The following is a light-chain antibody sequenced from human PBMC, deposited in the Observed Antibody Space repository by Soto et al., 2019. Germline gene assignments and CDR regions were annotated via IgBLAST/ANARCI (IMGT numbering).Light chain of an antibody. CDR1: QTISSS. V-gene: IGKV1-5*03. J-gene: IGKJ2*01. Sequence: DIQMTQFPPTLSASIGDRVTITFRASQTISSSLAWYQQKPGKAPKLLIYKSSTLETGVPSRFSVSGSGTEFTLTIGSLHLDDFATSYCPHYYSYPPYTFGQGTRLQL. CDR3: PHYYSYPPYT. CDR2: KSS.